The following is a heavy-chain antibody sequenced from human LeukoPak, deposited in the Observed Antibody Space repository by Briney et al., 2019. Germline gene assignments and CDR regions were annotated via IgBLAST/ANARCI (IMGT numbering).Heavy chain of an antibody. V-gene: IGHV1-24*01. D-gene: IGHD5-24*01. CDR3: ARGSGREIGS. CDR2: FDPEDGET. CDR1: GYTLTELS. Sequence: ASVKVSCKVSGYTLTELSMHWVRQAPGKGLEWMGGFDPEDGETIYAQKFQGRVTMTEDTSTSTAYMELRSLRSDDTAVYYCARGSGREIGSWGQGTLVTVSS. J-gene: IGHJ4*02.